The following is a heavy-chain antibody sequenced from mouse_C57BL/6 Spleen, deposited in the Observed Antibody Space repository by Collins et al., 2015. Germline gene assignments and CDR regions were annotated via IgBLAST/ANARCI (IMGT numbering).Heavy chain of an antibody. CDR1: GYTFTTYG. D-gene: IGHD1-1*01. V-gene: IGHV9-3*01. CDR3: ARSRHYYGSSYDWYFDV. J-gene: IGHJ1*03. CDR2: INTYSGVP. Sequence: KASGYTFTTYGMSWVKQAPGKGLKWMGWINTYSGVPTYADDFNGRFAFSLQTSASTAYLQINNLKNEDTATYFCARSRHYYGSSYDWYFDVWGTGTTVTVSS.